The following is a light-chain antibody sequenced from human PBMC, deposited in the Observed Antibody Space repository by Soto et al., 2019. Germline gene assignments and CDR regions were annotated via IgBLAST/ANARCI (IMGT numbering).Light chain of an antibody. Sequence: DIQMTQSPSSLSASVGDRVTLTCRASQSISSYLNWYQQKTVKAPKLLIYAASSFQSGVPSRFSGSGSGTDFTHTISSLQPEDFATYYCQQSYSTPKTFGQGTKVDIK. J-gene: IGKJ1*01. V-gene: IGKV1-39*01. CDR1: QSISSY. CDR3: QQSYSTPKT. CDR2: AAS.